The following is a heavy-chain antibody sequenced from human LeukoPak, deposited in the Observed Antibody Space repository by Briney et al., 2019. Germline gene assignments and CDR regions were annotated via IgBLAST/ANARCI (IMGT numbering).Heavy chain of an antibody. CDR1: GYTFTGYY. J-gene: IGHJ5*02. Sequence: ASVKVSCKASGYTFTGYYMHWVRQAPGQGLEWMGWINPNSGGTSYAQKFQGRVTMTRDTSTSTVYMELSSLRSEDTAVYYCARLAWFDPWGQGTLVTVSS. CDR3: ARLAWFDP. CDR2: INPNSGGT. V-gene: IGHV1-2*02.